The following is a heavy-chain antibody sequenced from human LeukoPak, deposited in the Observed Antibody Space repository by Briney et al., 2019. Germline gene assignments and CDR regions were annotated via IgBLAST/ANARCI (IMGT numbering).Heavy chain of an antibody. CDR1: GFTFSSHS. J-gene: IGHJ3*01. CDR3: ARDQRPYCGGECYCAIDL. CDR2: IGHTGSPA. Sequence: TGGSLRLSCEASGFTFSSHSMTWVRQAPGKALEWISYIGHTGSPAHYAGSVRGRFTISRDNAKNSLYLQMNSLTVEDTAVYYCARDQRPYCGGECYCAIDLWGRGTLGTVSS. V-gene: IGHV3-48*04. D-gene: IGHD2-21*01.